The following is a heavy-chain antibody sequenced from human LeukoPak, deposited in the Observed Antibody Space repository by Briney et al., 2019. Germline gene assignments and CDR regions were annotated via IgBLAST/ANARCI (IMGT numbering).Heavy chain of an antibody. CDR2: FSGSGGTT. D-gene: IGHD2-8*01. CDR3: ANGNRCTSPNCLGYYYFYMDV. V-gene: IGHV3-23*01. CDR1: GFTFSSYA. Sequence: GRSLRLSCAASGFTFSSYAMNWVPQAPGRGLEWVSGFSGSGGTTYYADSVKGRFTISRDNSKNTLYLQMNSLRAEDTAVYYCANGNRCTSPNCLGYYYFYMDVWGKGTTVTVSS. J-gene: IGHJ6*03.